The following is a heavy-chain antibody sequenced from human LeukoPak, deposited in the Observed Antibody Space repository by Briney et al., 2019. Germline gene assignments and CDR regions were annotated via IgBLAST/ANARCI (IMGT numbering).Heavy chain of an antibody. CDR3: AKDPGYGSGSYLPFDY. V-gene: IGHV3-30*18. J-gene: IGHJ4*02. CDR1: GFTFSSYS. Sequence: GGSLRLSCAASGFTFSSYSINWVRQAPGTGLEWVALISNDGSNKYYADSVKGRFTISRDNSKNTLYLQMNRLRAEDTAVYYCAKDPGYGSGSYLPFDYWGQGTLVTVSS. D-gene: IGHD3-10*01. CDR2: ISNDGSNK.